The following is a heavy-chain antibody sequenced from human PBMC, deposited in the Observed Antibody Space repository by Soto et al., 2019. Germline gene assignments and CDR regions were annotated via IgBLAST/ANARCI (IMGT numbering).Heavy chain of an antibody. CDR3: ARDLVWMGAGFDY. V-gene: IGHV4-59*01. Sequence: PSETLSLTCTVSGGSISSYYWSWIRQPPGKGLEWIGYIYYSGSTNYNPSLKSRVTISVDTSKNQFSLKLSSVTAADTAVYYCARDLVWMGAGFDYWGQGTLVTVSS. CDR1: GGSISSYY. CDR2: IYYSGST. J-gene: IGHJ4*02. D-gene: IGHD3-16*01.